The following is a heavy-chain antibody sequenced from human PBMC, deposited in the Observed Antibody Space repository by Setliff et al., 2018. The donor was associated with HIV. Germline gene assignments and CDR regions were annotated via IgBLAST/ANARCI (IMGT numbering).Heavy chain of an antibody. CDR1: GGSFSGYY. V-gene: IGHV4-34*01. CDR3: ATDGGSSWPFDF. D-gene: IGHD6-13*01. J-gene: IGHJ4*02. Sequence: SETLSLTCAVYGGSFSGYYWSWIRQPPGKGLEWIGEVTHSGRTNYNPSLESRVTTSVDTSKIQFSLKLSSVTAADTAVYYCATDGGSSWPFDFWGQGTLVTVSS. CDR2: VTHSGRT.